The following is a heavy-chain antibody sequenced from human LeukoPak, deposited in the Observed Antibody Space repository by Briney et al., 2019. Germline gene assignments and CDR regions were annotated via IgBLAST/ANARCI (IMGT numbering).Heavy chain of an antibody. CDR2: ISAYNGNT. V-gene: IGHV1-18*01. CDR1: GYTFTSYG. Sequence: ASVKVSCKASGYTFTSYGISWVRQAPGQGLEWMGWISAYNGNTNYAQKLQGRVAMTRDTSTSTVYMEVSSLRSEDTAVFYCARDPRGDGYNPDYWGQGTLVTVSS. D-gene: IGHD5-24*01. J-gene: IGHJ4*02. CDR3: ARDPRGDGYNPDY.